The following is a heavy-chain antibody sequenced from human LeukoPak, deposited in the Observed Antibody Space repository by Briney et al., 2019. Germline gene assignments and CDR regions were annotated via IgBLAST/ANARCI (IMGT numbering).Heavy chain of an antibody. V-gene: IGHV4-61*02. J-gene: IGHJ4*02. CDR2: IYTSGST. CDR3: ARGNRAGDILGYFDS. Sequence: SETLSLTCTVSGGSISSGSYYWSWIRQPAGKGLEWIGRIYTSGSTNYNSSLKSRVTISLDTSKNQFSLKLSSVTAADTAVYYCARGNRAGDILGYFDSWGQGTLVTVSS. CDR1: GGSISSGSYY. D-gene: IGHD2-15*01.